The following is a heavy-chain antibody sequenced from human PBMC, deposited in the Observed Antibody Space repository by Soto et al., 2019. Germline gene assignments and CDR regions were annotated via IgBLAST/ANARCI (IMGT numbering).Heavy chain of an antibody. CDR2: IYYSGST. D-gene: IGHD5-18*01. V-gene: IGHV4-31*03. J-gene: IGHJ4*02. Sequence: QVQLQESGPGLVKPSQTLSLTCTVSGGSISSGGYYWSWIRQHPGKGLEWIGYIYYSGSTYYNPSLKRRVTISVDTSKNQFSLKLSSVTAADTAVYYCARAQIQLWVEPHFDYWGQGTLVTVSS. CDR1: GGSISSGGYY. CDR3: ARAQIQLWVEPHFDY.